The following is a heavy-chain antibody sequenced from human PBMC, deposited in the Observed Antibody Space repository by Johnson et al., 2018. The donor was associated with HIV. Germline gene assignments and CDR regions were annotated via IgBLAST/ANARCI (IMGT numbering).Heavy chain of an antibody. CDR1: GFTFSNAW. J-gene: IGHJ3*02. V-gene: IGHV3-15*01. D-gene: IGHD4-23*01. Sequence: VQLVESGGVVVQPGGSLRLSCAASGFTFSNAWMSWVRQAPGKGLEWVGRIKSKTDGGTTDYAAPVKGRFTISKDNSKNMVYLQMNSLRAEDTAVYHCARISVFYGGNFNPFEMWGQGTMVTVSS. CDR3: ARISVFYGGNFNPFEM. CDR2: IKSKTDGGTT.